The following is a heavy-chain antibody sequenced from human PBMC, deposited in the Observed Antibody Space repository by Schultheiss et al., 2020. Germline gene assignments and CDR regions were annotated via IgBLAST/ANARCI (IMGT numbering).Heavy chain of an antibody. Sequence: SETLSLTCTVSGGSISSYYWSWIRQPPGKGLEWIGYIYYSGSTNYNPSLKSRVTISVDTSKNQFSLKLSSVTAADTAVYYCAVSSVALYYYYYMDVWGKGTTVTVSS. CDR2: IYYSGST. J-gene: IGHJ6*03. D-gene: IGHD6-19*01. V-gene: IGHV4-59*08. CDR3: AVSSVALYYYYYMDV. CDR1: GGSISSYY.